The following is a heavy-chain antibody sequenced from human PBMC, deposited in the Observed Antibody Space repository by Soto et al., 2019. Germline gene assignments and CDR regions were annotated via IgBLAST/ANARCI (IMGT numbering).Heavy chain of an antibody. Sequence: QVQLVESGGGVVQPGRSLRLSCAASGFTFSSYGMHWVRQAPGKGLEWVAVISYDGSNKYYADSVKGRFTISRDNSKNTLYLQLNSLRAEDTAVYYCAKDPSSGLPTVGDWGQGTLVTVSS. V-gene: IGHV3-30*18. CDR2: ISYDGSNK. CDR1: GFTFSSYG. J-gene: IGHJ4*02. D-gene: IGHD6-19*01. CDR3: AKDPSSGLPTVGD.